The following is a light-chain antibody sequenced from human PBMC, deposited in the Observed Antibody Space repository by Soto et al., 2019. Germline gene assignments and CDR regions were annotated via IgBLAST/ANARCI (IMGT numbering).Light chain of an antibody. J-gene: IGKJ4*01. Sequence: DIQLTQSPSSLSASVGDEVTITCRASQGISHYLTWYQQKPGRAPTLLIYGVSTLQSGVPSKFSGGGSGTDFTLTISNLQLEDFATYYCQKSYDAQFTFGGGTRVEIK. CDR2: GVS. CDR3: QKSYDAQFT. V-gene: IGKV1-39*01. CDR1: QGISHY.